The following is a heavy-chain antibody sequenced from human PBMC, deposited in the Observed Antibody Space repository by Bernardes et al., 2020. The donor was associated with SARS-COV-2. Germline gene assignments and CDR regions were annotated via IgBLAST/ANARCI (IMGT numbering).Heavy chain of an antibody. Sequence: SETLSLTCAVYGGSFSGYYWSWIRQPPGKGLEWIGEINHSGSTNYNPSLKSRVTISVDTSKNQFSLKLSSVTAADTAVYYCAREGTGTKLDAFDIWGQGTMITVSS. J-gene: IGHJ3*02. CDR2: INHSGST. CDR3: AREGTGTKLDAFDI. D-gene: IGHD1-7*01. CDR1: GGSFSGYY. V-gene: IGHV4-34*01.